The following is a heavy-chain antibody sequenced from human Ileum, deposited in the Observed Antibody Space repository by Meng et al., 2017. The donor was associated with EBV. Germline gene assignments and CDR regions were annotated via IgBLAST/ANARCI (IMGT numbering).Heavy chain of an antibody. Sequence: VRLVESGGAVGQPGGSLRLSCATSGFPFSHYWMHWVRQVPGKGLVWVSRTNEDGGFTTYADSVRGRFTISRDNTKNILYLQMDSLRAEDTAVYFCSRDLAGPYDDWGQGTLVTVSS. V-gene: IGHV3-74*01. J-gene: IGHJ4*02. CDR2: TNEDGGFT. CDR1: GFPFSHYW. CDR3: SRDLAGPYDD.